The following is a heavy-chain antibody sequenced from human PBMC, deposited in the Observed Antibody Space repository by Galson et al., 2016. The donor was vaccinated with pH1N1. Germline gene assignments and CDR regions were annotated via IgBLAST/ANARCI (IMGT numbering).Heavy chain of an antibody. Sequence: SLRLSCAASGFTFSTFGIHWVRQVPGKGLDWVSFIRYDGSHKYYSDSVRGRFTISRDNSKNTLYLQMNSLGTDDTAIYYCAKDLTSLLLSTSSHFDHWGQGTLVTVSS. V-gene: IGHV3-30*02. J-gene: IGHJ4*02. CDR2: IRYDGSHK. CDR3: AKDLTSLLLSTSSHFDH. CDR1: GFTFSTFG. D-gene: IGHD2-2*01.